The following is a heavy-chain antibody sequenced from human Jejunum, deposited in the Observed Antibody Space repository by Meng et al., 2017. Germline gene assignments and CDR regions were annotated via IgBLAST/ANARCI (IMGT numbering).Heavy chain of an antibody. D-gene: IGHD2-21*01. CDR1: GVTFNNYE. J-gene: IGHJ4*02. CDR3: TRDSNGHGYI. CDR2: VSHSGDKR. Sequence: GGSLRLSCEGSGVTFNNYELNWVRQAPGKGLEWVAYVSHSGDKRYYADFARGRFTIARDNVKNSLYLEMNRLRAEDTAVYYCTRDSNGHGYIWGQGTLVTVSS. V-gene: IGHV3-48*03.